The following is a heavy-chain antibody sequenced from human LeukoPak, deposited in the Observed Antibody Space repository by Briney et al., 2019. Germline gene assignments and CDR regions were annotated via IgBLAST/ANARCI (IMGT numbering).Heavy chain of an antibody. V-gene: IGHV1-2*02. CDR2: INPNSGGT. CDR3: AREVGDYYYYMDV. CDR1: GYTFTGYY. J-gene: IGHJ6*03. Sequence: GASVKVSCKASGYTFTGYYMHWVRQAPGQGLEWMGWINPNSGGTNYAQKFQGRVTMTRDTSISTACMELSRLRSDDTAVYYCAREVGDYYYYMDVWGKGTTVTVSS. D-gene: IGHD2-2*01.